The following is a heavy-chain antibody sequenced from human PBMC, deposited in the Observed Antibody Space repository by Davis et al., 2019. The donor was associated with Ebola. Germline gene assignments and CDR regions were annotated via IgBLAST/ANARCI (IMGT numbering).Heavy chain of an antibody. CDR1: GGTFSSYV. V-gene: IGHV1-2*04. Sequence: AASVKVSCKASGGTFSSYVISWVRQAPGQGLEWMGGIIPNSGGTNYAQKFQGWVTMTRDTSISTAYMELSRLRSDDTAVYYCARDRQLPDYYYYGMDVWGQGTTVTVSS. CDR3: ARDRQLPDYYYYGMDV. D-gene: IGHD2-2*01. CDR2: IIPNSGGT. J-gene: IGHJ6*02.